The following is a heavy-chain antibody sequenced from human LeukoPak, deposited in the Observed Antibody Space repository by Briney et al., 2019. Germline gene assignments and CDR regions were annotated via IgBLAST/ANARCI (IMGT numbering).Heavy chain of an antibody. CDR2: IKQDGSEK. Sequence: GGSLRLSCAASGFTFSSYWMSWVRQAPGKGLEWVANIKQDGSEKYYVDSVKGRFTISRDNSKNTLYLQMNSLRAEDTAVYYCAKGGYYFDYWGQGTLVTVSS. CDR3: AKGGYYFDY. CDR1: GFTFSSYW. J-gene: IGHJ4*02. V-gene: IGHV3-7*01.